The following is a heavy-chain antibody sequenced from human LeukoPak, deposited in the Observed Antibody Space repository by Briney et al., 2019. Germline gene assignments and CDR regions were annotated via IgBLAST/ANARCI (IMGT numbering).Heavy chain of an antibody. Sequence: SQTLSLTCTVSGGSISSGGYYWSWIRQHPGKGLEWIGYIYYSGSTNYNPSLKSRVTISVDTSKNQFSLKLSSVTAADTAVYYCASVVDTAMENWFDPWGQGTLVTVSS. D-gene: IGHD5-18*01. CDR3: ASVVDTAMENWFDP. J-gene: IGHJ5*02. V-gene: IGHV4-31*03. CDR2: IYYSGST. CDR1: GGSISSGGYY.